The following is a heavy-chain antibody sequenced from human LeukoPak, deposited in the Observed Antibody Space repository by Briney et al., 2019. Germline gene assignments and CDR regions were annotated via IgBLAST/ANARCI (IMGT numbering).Heavy chain of an antibody. CDR2: ISSSGSTI. Sequence: GGSLRLSCAASGFTFSDYYMSWIRQATGKGLEWVSYISSSGSTIYYADSVKGRFTISRDNAKNSLYLQMNSLRAEDTAVYYCAREGYCSSTSCSIRDYYYYGMDVWGQGTTVTVSS. J-gene: IGHJ6*02. CDR3: AREGYCSSTSCSIRDYYYYGMDV. V-gene: IGHV3-11*01. D-gene: IGHD2-2*01. CDR1: GFTFSDYY.